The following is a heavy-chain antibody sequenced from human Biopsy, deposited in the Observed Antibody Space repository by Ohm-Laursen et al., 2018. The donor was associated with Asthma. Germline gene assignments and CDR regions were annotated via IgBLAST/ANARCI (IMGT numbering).Heavy chain of an antibody. CDR1: GYTFNSAG. V-gene: IGHV1-18*01. J-gene: IGHJ6*02. CDR3: ARAVDYSHYYGIDV. D-gene: IGHD3-10*01. Sequence: ASVKVSCKISGYTFNSAGITWVRQAPGQGLEWVGWISVYNGNTKVAQKLQDRVTVITDTSTSTAYMELRSLRSDDTAVYFCARAVDYSHYYGIDVWGQGTTVTVS. CDR2: ISVYNGNT.